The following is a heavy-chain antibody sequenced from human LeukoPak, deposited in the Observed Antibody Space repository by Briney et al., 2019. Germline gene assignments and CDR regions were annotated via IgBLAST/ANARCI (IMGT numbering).Heavy chain of an antibody. CDR3: ARRLDG. CDR1: GGSFSGYY. J-gene: IGHJ6*02. CDR2: INHSGST. V-gene: IGHV4-34*01. Sequence: TSETLSLTCAVYGGSFSGYYWTLIRQSPGKGLEWIWEINHSGSTNHNPSLKSRVTISVDTSKNQFSLRLTSVTAADTAVYYCARRLDGWGQGTTVTVSS.